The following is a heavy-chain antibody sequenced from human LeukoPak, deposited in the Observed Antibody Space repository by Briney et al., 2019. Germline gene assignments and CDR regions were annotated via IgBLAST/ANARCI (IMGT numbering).Heavy chain of an antibody. CDR3: AANGESTDWHWNY. V-gene: IGHV3-23*01. D-gene: IGHD3-9*01. J-gene: IGHJ4*02. CDR2: ISGSAGST. CDR1: GFTLSSYA. Sequence: PGGSLRLSCAASGFTLSSYAMSWVRQAPGKGLEWVSLISGSAGSTYYADSVKGRFTISRDITKNTLYLQMNSMRAEDTAVYYCAANGESTDWHWNYWGQGTLVTVSS.